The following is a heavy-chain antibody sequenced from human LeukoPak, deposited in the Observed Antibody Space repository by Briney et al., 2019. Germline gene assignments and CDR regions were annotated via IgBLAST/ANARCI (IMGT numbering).Heavy chain of an antibody. Sequence: PGGSLRLSCAASGFTFSSYWMSWVRQAPGKGLEWVANIKQDGSEKYYVDSVKGRFAISRDNSKNTVYLQMYYCAKDGDSTGYYSSYYNHMDVWGKGTSVTISS. CDR1: GFTFSSYW. V-gene: IGHV3-7*01. D-gene: IGHD3-22*01. J-gene: IGHJ6*03. CDR2: IKQDGSEK. CDR3: SSYYNHMDV.